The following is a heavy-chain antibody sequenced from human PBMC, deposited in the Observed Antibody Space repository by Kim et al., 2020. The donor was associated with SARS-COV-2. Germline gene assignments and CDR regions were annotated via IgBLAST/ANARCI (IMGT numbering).Heavy chain of an antibody. D-gene: IGHD2-8*01. Sequence: SETLSLTCAVYGGSFSGYYWSWIRQPPGKGLEWIGEINHSGSTNYNPSLKSRVTISVDTSKNQFSLKLSSVTAADTAVYYCARGLMLSPHADWGQGTLVTVSP. CDR3: ARGLMLSPHAD. V-gene: IGHV4-34*01. J-gene: IGHJ4*02. CDR1: GGSFSGYY. CDR2: INHSGST.